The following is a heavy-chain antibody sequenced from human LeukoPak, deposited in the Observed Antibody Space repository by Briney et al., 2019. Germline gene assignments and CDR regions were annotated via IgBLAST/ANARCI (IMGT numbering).Heavy chain of an antibody. D-gene: IGHD3-16*01. V-gene: IGHV1-3*01. CDR1: GYTFTSYG. J-gene: IGHJ4*02. CDR3: ARERGAEGVFDY. CDR2: INAGSGNT. Sequence: ASVKVSCKASGYTFTSYGMQWVRQAPGQRLEWMGWINAGSGNTEYSQKFQGRVTITRDTSASTAYMELSSLRSEDTAVYYCARERGAEGVFDYWGQGTLVTVSS.